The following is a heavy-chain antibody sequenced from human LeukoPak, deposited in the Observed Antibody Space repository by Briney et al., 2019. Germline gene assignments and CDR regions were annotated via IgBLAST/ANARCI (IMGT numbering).Heavy chain of an antibody. V-gene: IGHV1-18*04. J-gene: IGHJ6*04. Sequence: GASVKVSCKASGYTFTSYGISWVRQAPGQGLEWMGWVSAYNGNTNYAQKLQGRVTMTTDTSTNTAYMELRSLRSDDTAVYYCARDPPPLLWFGELSPYYYGMDVWGKGTTVTVSS. D-gene: IGHD3-10*01. CDR3: ARDPPPLLWFGELSPYYYGMDV. CDR2: VSAYNGNT. CDR1: GYTFTSYG.